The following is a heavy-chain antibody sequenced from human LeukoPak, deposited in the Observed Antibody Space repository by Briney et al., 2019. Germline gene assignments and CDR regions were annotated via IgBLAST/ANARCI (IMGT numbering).Heavy chain of an antibody. CDR1: GGTFSSYA. Sequence: GSSVKVSCKASGGTFSSYAISWVRQAPGQGLEWMGGIIPIFGTANYAQKFQGRVTITADKSTSTAYMELSSLRSEDTAVYYCAIEPHNVLLWFGEFDYWGQGTLVTVSS. J-gene: IGHJ4*02. CDR3: AIEPHNVLLWFGEFDY. CDR2: IIPIFGTA. V-gene: IGHV1-69*06. D-gene: IGHD3-10*01.